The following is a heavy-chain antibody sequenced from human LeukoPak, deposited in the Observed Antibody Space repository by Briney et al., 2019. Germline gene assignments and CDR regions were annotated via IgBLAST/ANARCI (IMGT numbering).Heavy chain of an antibody. D-gene: IGHD4-17*01. Sequence: SQTLSLTCTVSGGSISSGGYYWSWIRQHPGKGLEWIGYIYYSGRTYYNPSLKSRVTISVDTSKNQFSLKLSSVTAADTAVYYCARAGYGDYEDAFDIWGQGTMVTVSS. J-gene: IGHJ3*02. CDR3: ARAGYGDYEDAFDI. CDR2: IYYSGRT. CDR1: GGSISSGGYY. V-gene: IGHV4-31*03.